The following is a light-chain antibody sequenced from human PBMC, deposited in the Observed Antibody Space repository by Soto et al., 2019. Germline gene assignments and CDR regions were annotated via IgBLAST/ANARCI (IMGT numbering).Light chain of an antibody. Sequence: EIVLTQSPGTLSLSPGEGATLSCRASQSVSSSYLAWYQQKPGQAPRLLIYGASSRPTGIPDRFSGSGSGTDFTLTISRLEPEDFAVYYCQQYRSSPPGYTFGQGTKLEIK. CDR1: QSVSSSY. CDR2: GAS. CDR3: QQYRSSPPGYT. V-gene: IGKV3-20*01. J-gene: IGKJ2*01.